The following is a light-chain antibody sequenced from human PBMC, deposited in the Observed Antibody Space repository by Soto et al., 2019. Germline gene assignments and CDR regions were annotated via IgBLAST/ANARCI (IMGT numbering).Light chain of an antibody. Sequence: EIVLTQSPATLSLSPGDRATLSCRASQSVSSYLAWYQQKPGQAPRLLIYDASNRATGIPARFSGSGSGTDFTLTITSREPDDFAVYYFQQRSNWPSTFGGGNKVEIK. CDR3: QQRSNWPST. CDR2: DAS. J-gene: IGKJ4*01. V-gene: IGKV3-11*01. CDR1: QSVSSY.